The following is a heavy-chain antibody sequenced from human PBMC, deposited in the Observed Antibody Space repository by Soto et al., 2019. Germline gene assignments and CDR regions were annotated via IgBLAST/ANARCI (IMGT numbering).Heavy chain of an antibody. D-gene: IGHD3-10*01. CDR1: SGASRGYF. CDR3: AKGPQGGYYDSGSFYSSVY. Sequence: SATLSPSCAVNSGASRGYFCRRISQLLCQGLEWIGEINHSGSANYNPTFKSRVSISVDTSKNQLSLQLSSVTAADTAVYYCAKGPQGGYYDSGSFYSSVYWGQGTLVTVSS. V-gene: IGHV4-34*01. J-gene: IGHJ4*02. CDR2: INHSGSA.